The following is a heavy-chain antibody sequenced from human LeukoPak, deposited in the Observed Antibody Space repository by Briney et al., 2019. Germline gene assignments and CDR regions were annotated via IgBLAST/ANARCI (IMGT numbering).Heavy chain of an antibody. D-gene: IGHD2-2*01. J-gene: IGHJ5*02. CDR1: GGSISSGSYY. Sequence: PSQTLSLTCTVSGGSISSGSYYWSWIRQPAGKGLERIGRIYTSGSTNYNPSLKSRVTISVDTSKNQFSLKLSSVTAADTAVYYCARDRSVPAAMGWFDPWGQGTLVTVSS. CDR3: ARDRSVPAAMGWFDP. V-gene: IGHV4-61*02. CDR2: IYTSGST.